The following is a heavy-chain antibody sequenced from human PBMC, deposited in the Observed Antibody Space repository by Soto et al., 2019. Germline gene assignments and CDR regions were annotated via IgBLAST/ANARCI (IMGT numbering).Heavy chain of an antibody. CDR2: IIPILGIA. CDR1: GGTFSSYT. Sequence: QVQLVQSGAEVKKPGSSVKVSCKASGGTFSSYTISWVRQAPGQGLEWMGRIIPILGIANYAQKFQGRVTITADKSTSTAYMELSSLRSEDTAVYSCARVRSGSYGEDYWGREPWSPSPQ. D-gene: IGHD1-26*01. CDR3: ARVRSGSYGEDY. J-gene: IGHJ4*02. V-gene: IGHV1-69*02.